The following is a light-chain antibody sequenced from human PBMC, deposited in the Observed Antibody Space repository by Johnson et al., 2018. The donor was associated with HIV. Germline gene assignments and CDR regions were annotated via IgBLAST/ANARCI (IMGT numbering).Light chain of an antibody. CDR1: YSNFGNNY. CDR2: KND. Sequence: QSVLSQPPSVSAAPGQKVTISCSRNYSNFGNNYVSWYQQLPGTAPKLLIYKNDKRPSGIPDRFSGSKSGTSATLAITGLQTGDEADYFCGIWYTSPRAGGVFGTGTKVTVL. CDR3: GIWYTSPRAGGV. J-gene: IGLJ1*01. V-gene: IGLV1-51*02.